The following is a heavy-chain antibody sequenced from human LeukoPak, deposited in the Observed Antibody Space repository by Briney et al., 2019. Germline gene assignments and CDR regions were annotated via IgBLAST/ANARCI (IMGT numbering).Heavy chain of an antibody. V-gene: IGHV4-59*01. CDR3: ARENDRYGRIDY. CDR2: VSYSGST. J-gene: IGHJ4*02. D-gene: IGHD5-18*01. CDR1: GGSLTSYY. Sequence: PSETLSLTCTVSGGSLTSYYWSWVRQSPGKGLEWIGYVSYSGSTDYNPSLKSRVIISIDTSKNQFSLRLSSVTAADTAVYYCARENDRYGRIDYWGQGTQVTVSS.